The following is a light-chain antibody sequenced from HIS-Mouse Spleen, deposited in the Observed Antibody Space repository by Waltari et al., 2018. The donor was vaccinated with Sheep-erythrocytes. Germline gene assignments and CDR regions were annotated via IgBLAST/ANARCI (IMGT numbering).Light chain of an antibody. J-gene: IGLJ3*02. CDR2: EGS. Sequence: QSALTQPASVSGSPGQSITISCPGTRSDVGSYNLVSWYQQHPGKAPKLMIYEGSKRPSGVSNRFSGSKSGNTASLTISGLQAEDEADYYCCSYAGSSTWVFGGWTKLTVL. CDR3: CSYAGSSTWV. V-gene: IGLV2-23*01. CDR1: RSDVGSYNL.